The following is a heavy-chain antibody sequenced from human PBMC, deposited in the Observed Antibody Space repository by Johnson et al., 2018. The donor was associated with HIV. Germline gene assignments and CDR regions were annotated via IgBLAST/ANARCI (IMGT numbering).Heavy chain of an antibody. J-gene: IGHJ3*02. D-gene: IGHD6-25*01. V-gene: IGHV3-30*02. CDR3: ARRIAAADDAFDI. CDR1: GFTFSSYG. Sequence: QVQLVESGGGVVQPGGSLRLSCAASGFTFSSYGMHWVRQAPGKGLEWVAFIRYDGSNKYYADSVKGRFTISRDNSKNTLYLQMNSLRAEDTAMYYCARRIAAADDAFDIWGHGTMVTVSS. CDR2: IRYDGSNK.